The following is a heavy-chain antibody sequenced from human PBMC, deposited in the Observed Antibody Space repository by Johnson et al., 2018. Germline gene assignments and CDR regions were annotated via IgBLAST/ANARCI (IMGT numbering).Heavy chain of an antibody. CDR1: GFNFSNYA. Sequence: VQLVESGGGVVQPGRFLRLSCAAAGFNFSNYAMHWVRQAPGKGLEWVAGISFDGSNKYYADSVKGRFTISRDSSKNMLYLQRNSLRGEDTAVYYCAKEVGGGAGRHAGSGFDIWGQGTVVIVSS. D-gene: IGHD2-21*01. J-gene: IGHJ3*02. CDR3: AKEVGGGAGRHAGSGFDI. V-gene: IGHV3-30-3*01. CDR2: ISFDGSNK.